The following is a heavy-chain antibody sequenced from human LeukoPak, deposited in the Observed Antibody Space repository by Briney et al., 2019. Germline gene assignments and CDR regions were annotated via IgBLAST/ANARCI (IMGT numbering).Heavy chain of an antibody. D-gene: IGHD6-13*01. V-gene: IGHV1-2*02. Sequence: ASLKVSCKASGYTFTGYYMHWVRQAPGQGLEWMGWINPNSGGTNYAQKFQGRVTMTRDTSISTAYMELSRLRSDDTAVYYCARSYLAAAGTPNWGQGTLVTVSS. CDR3: ARSYLAAAGTPN. CDR2: INPNSGGT. CDR1: GYTFTGYY. J-gene: IGHJ4*02.